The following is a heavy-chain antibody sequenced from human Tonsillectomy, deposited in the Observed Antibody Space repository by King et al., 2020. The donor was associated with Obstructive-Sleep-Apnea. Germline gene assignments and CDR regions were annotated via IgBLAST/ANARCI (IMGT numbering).Heavy chain of an antibody. D-gene: IGHD3-22*01. CDR3: AQTSYDSSGYYYPIAEYFQH. J-gene: IGHJ1*01. Sequence: TLKESGPTLVKPTQTLTLTCTFSGFSLSTSGVGVGWIRQPPGKALEWLALIYWDDDKRYSPSLKSRLTITKDTSKNQVGLTMTNMNPLDTATYYCAQTSYDSSGYYYPIAEYFQHWGQGTLVTVSS. V-gene: IGHV2-5*02. CDR2: IYWDDDK. CDR1: GFSLSTSGVG.